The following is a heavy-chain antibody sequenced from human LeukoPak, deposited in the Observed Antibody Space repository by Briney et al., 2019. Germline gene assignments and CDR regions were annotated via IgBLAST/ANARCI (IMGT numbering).Heavy chain of an antibody. D-gene: IGHD3-3*01. CDR1: GFTFSTSS. V-gene: IGHV3-48*01. J-gene: IGHJ6*03. Sequence: GGSLRLSCAASGFTFSTSSMSWVRQAPGKGLEWVSYISTTSSTIYYADSVKGRFTISRDNAKNSLYLQMNSLRAEDTAVYYCAKDLRRAISGVVIPVYYYYMDVWGKGTTVTVSS. CDR2: ISTTSSTI. CDR3: AKDLRRAISGVVIPVYYYYMDV.